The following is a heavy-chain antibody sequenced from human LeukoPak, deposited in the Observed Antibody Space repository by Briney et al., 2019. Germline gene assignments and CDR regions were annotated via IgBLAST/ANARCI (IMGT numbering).Heavy chain of an antibody. Sequence: GGSLRLSCAASGLTFSFYGMHWVRQAAGKGLEGVADISSDGSNKDYADSVRGRFTISRDNSKNTLSLQMNNLRLEDTAVYYCAPDGFCSGGKCHPLHFNDSGQGTLVTVSS. V-gene: IGHV3-30*03. CDR2: ISSDGSNK. CDR1: GLTFSFYG. D-gene: IGHD2-15*01. J-gene: IGHJ4*02. CDR3: APDGFCSGGKCHPLHFND.